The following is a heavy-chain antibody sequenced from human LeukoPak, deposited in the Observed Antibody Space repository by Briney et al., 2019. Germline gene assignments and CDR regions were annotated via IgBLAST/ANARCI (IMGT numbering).Heavy chain of an antibody. D-gene: IGHD3-10*01. Sequence: GASVKVSCKASGYTFTSYGISWVRQAPGQGLEWMGWISAYNGNTNYAQKLQGRVTMTTDTSTSTAYMELRSLRSDDTAVYYCARDYYGSGSYYALGWFDPWGQGTLVTVSS. CDR3: ARDYYGSGSYYALGWFDP. V-gene: IGHV1-18*01. CDR1: GYTFTSYG. CDR2: ISAYNGNT. J-gene: IGHJ5*02.